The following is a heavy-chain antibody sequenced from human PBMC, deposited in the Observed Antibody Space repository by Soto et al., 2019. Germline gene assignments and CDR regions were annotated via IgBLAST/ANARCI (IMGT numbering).Heavy chain of an antibody. D-gene: IGHD6-19*01. Sequence: GGSLRLSCASSGFTFSSYAMSWVRQAPGKGLEWVSAISGSGGSTYYADSVKGRFTISRDNSKNTLYLQMNSLRAEDTAVYYCARTRLVSMNWFDPWGQGTLVTVSS. J-gene: IGHJ5*02. CDR3: ARTRLVSMNWFDP. CDR2: ISGSGGST. CDR1: GFTFSSYA. V-gene: IGHV3-23*01.